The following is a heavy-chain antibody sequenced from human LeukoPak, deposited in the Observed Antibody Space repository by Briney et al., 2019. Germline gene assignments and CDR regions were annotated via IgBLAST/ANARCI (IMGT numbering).Heavy chain of an antibody. CDR1: GFTFSSYA. CDR2: ISYDGSNR. J-gene: IGHJ4*02. CDR3: ARDKAVDY. V-gene: IGHV3-30-3*01. Sequence: GGSLRLSCAASGFTFSSYAMHWVRQAPGKGLEWVAVISYDGSNRYYADSVKGRFTISRDNSKNTLYLQMNSLRAEDTAVYYCARDKAVDYWGQGTLVTVSS.